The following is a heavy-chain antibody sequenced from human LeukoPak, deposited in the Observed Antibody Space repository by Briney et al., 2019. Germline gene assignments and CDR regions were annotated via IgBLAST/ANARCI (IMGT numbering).Heavy chain of an antibody. CDR2: ISGSGGAT. J-gene: IGHJ4*02. Sequence: GVSLRLSCAASGFTLSSHAMSWVRQAPGKGLDWVSSISGSGGATYYADSVKGRFTISRDKSKNTQHLQMNGLRAEDTAVYYCAKQVGLGPNFDYWGQGTVATVSS. CDR3: AKQVGLGPNFDY. D-gene: IGHD3-16*01. V-gene: IGHV3-23*01. CDR1: GFTLSSHA.